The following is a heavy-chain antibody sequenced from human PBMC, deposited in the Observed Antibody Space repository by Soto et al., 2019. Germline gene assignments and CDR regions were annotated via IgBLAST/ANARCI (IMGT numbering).Heavy chain of an antibody. J-gene: IGHJ4*02. Sequence: PGGSLRLSCAASGFTFTRYSMNWVRQAPGKGLEWFSSISSTTNYIYYADSMKGRFTVSRDNAKNSVYLEMNSLSAEDTAVYYCARESEDLTSNFDYWGQGTLVTVS. CDR2: ISSTTNYI. CDR3: ARESEDLTSNFDY. V-gene: IGHV3-21*01. CDR1: GFTFTRYS.